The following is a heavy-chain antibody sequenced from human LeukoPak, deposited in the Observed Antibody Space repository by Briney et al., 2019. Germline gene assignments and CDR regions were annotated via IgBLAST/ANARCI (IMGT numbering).Heavy chain of an antibody. CDR1: GYTFTSYD. J-gene: IGHJ5*02. V-gene: IGHV1-8*01. CDR3: ARVYSSSWKRLFNWFDP. Sequence: ASVTVSCKASGYTFTSYDINWVRQATGQGLEWMGWMNPNSCNTGYAQKFQGRVTMTRNTSISTAYMELSSLRSEDTAVYYCARVYSSSWKRLFNWFDPWGQGTLVTVSS. CDR2: MNPNSCNT. D-gene: IGHD6-13*01.